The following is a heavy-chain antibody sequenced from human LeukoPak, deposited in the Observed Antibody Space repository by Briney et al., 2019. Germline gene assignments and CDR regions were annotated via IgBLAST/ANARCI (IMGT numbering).Heavy chain of an antibody. CDR1: GGSISSYY. CDR3: ARDQDSSGWYYDY. CDR2: IYYSGST. Sequence: PSETLSLTCTVSGGSISSYYWSWIRQPTGKGLEWIGYIYYSGSTNYNPSLKSRVTISVDTSRNQFSLKLSSVTAADTAVYYCARDQDSSGWYYDYWGQGTLVTVSS. V-gene: IGHV4-59*13. J-gene: IGHJ4*02. D-gene: IGHD6-19*01.